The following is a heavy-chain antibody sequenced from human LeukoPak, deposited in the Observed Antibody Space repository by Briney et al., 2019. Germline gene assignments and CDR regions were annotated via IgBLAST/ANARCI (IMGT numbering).Heavy chain of an antibody. D-gene: IGHD1-14*01. V-gene: IGHV4-39*07. CDR2: IYYSGST. CDR3: AREEIRYNSNWCDP. CDR1: GGSISSSSYY. J-gene: IGHJ5*02. Sequence: PSETLSLTCTVSGGSISSSSYYWGWIRQPPGKGLEWIGSIYYSGSTYYNPSLKSRVTISVDTSKNQFSLKLRSVTAADTAMYYCAREEIRYNSNWCDPWGQGTLVTVSS.